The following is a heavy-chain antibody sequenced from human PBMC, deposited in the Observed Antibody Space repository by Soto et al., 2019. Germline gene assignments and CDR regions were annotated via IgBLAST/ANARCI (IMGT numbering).Heavy chain of an antibody. J-gene: IGHJ4*02. CDR3: ARGHLGITTTGTWYDFDY. CDR2: IYYSGRT. V-gene: IGHV4-59*01. Sequence: WTWIRQPPGKGLEYIGYIYYSGRTYYNPSLKSRVTISVDTSKNQFSLKLSSVTAADTAVYYCARGHLGITTTGTWYDFDYWGQGTPVNVSS. D-gene: IGHD2-15*01.